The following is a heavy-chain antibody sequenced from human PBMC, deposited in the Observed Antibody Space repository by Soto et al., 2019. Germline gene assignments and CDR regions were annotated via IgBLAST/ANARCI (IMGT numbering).Heavy chain of an antibody. CDR3: ARDAGPVNDY. CDR1: GYTFTSDP. D-gene: IGHD3-10*01. V-gene: IGHV1-3*04. CDR2: INTGNGNT. J-gene: IGHJ4*02. Sequence: QVQLVQSGAEVKKPGASVKVSCKASGYTFTSDPMHWMRQAPGQRLEWMGWINTGNGNTKYSQKFQGRVTISTDTSASTAYMELSRLTSEDTAVYYCARDAGPVNDYWGQGTLVTVSS.